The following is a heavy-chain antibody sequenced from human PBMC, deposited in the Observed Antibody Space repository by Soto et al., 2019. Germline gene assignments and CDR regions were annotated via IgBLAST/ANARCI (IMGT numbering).Heavy chain of an antibody. J-gene: IGHJ6*02. CDR3: ARGPPGGGTGGMDV. CDR1: GGTFSSYA. Sequence: SVKVSCKASGGTFSSYAISWVRQAPGQGLEWMGGIIPIFGTANYAQKFQGRVTITADESTSTAYMELSSLRSEDTAVYYCARGPPGGGTGGMDVWGQGTTVTVSS. CDR2: IIPIFGTA. V-gene: IGHV1-69*13. D-gene: IGHD3-10*01.